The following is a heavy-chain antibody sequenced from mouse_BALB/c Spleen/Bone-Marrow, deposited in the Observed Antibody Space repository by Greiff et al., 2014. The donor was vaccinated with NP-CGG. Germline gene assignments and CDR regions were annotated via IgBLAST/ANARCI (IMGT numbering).Heavy chain of an antibody. V-gene: IGHV14-3*02. Sequence: DVKLQESGAELVKPGASVKLSCTASGFNIKDTYIHWVKQRPEQGLEWIGRIDPANGNTKYDPKFQGKATITADTSSNTAYLQLSSLTSEDTAVYYCATYYYGSSWGFAYWGQGTLVTASA. CDR2: IDPANGNT. D-gene: IGHD1-1*01. J-gene: IGHJ3*01. CDR3: ATYYYGSSWGFAY. CDR1: GFNIKDTY.